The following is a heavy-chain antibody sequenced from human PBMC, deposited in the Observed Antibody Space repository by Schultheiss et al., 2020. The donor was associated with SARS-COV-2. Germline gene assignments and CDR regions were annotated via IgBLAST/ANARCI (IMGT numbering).Heavy chain of an antibody. J-gene: IGHJ4*02. Sequence: GESLKISCAASGFTFRSYGMHWVRQAPGKGLEWVAVISYDGSNKYYADSVKGRFTISRDNSKNTLYLQMNSLRAEDTAVYYCAKGGKQYHTPPGYWGQGTLVTVSS. D-gene: IGHD2-2*01. V-gene: IGHV3-30*18. CDR1: GFTFRSYG. CDR3: AKGGKQYHTPPGY. CDR2: ISYDGSNK.